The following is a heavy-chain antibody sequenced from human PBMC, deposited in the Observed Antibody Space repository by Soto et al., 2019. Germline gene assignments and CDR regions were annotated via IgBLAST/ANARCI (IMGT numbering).Heavy chain of an antibody. Sequence: GGSLRLSCAASGFTFSSYWMSWVRQAPGKGLEWAANIKQDGSEKYYVDSVKGRFTISRDNAKNSLYLQMNSLRAEDTAVYYCARVDIVVVPAASYYYYGMDVWGQGTTVTVSS. CDR2: IKQDGSEK. CDR3: ARVDIVVVPAASYYYYGMDV. CDR1: GFTFSSYW. J-gene: IGHJ6*02. V-gene: IGHV3-7*03. D-gene: IGHD2-2*01.